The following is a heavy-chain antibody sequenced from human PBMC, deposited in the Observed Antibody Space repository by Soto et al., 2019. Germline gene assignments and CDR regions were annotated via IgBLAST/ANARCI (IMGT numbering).Heavy chain of an antibody. D-gene: IGHD6-19*01. J-gene: IGHJ6*02. CDR2: ISHSGTT. V-gene: IGHV4-34*01. Sequence: PSETLSLTCPVYGGSLSGYWWNWIRQPPGKGLEWIGEISHSGTTNYKPSLKSRVTISVDTSQNQFSLKLSSVTAADTAVYYCARDLTPLGQWVGYYYYYGMDVWGQGTTVTVSS. CDR3: ARDLTPLGQWVGYYYYYGMDV. CDR1: GGSLSGYW.